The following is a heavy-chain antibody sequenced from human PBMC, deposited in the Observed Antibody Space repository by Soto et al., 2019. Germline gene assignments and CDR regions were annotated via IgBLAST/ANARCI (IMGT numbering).Heavy chain of an antibody. J-gene: IGHJ4*02. CDR2: ITSSGSTI. V-gene: IGHV3-11*01. CDR1: GFTFSDYY. D-gene: IGHD6-19*01. Sequence: PGGSLRLSCAASGFTFSDYYMTWIRQAPGKGLEWVSYITSSGSTIYYADSVKGRFTISRDNAKKSLYLQMNSLRAEDTAVYYCARENEQWVAADNWGQGTLVTVSS. CDR3: ARENEQWVAADN.